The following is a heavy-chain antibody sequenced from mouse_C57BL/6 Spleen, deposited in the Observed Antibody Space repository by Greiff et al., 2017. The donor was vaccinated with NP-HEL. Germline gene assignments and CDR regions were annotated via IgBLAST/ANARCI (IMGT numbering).Heavy chain of an antibody. D-gene: IGHD1-3*01. CDR2: ISDGGSYT. CDR1: GFTFSSYA. Sequence: EVQVVESGGGLVKPGGSLKLSCAASGFTFSSYAMSWVRQTPEKRLEWVATISDGGSYTYYPDNVKGRFTISRDNAKNNLYLQMSHLKSEDTAMYYCARVKACYAMDYWGQGTSVTVSS. J-gene: IGHJ4*01. V-gene: IGHV5-4*01. CDR3: ARVKACYAMDY.